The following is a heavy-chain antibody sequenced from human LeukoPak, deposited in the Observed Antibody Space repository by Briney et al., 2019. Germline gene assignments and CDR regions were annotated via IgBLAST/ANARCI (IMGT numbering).Heavy chain of an antibody. CDR2: INSDGSSR. J-gene: IGHJ5*02. Sequence: GGSLRLSCAASGFIFSSYWMHWVRQAPGKGLVWVSRINSDGSSRNYADSVKGRFTISRENAKNTLYLQMNSLKAEDTAVYYCARVVVGANNWFDPWGQGTLVTVSS. D-gene: IGHD1-26*01. CDR3: ARVVVGANNWFDP. V-gene: IGHV3-74*01. CDR1: GFIFSSYW.